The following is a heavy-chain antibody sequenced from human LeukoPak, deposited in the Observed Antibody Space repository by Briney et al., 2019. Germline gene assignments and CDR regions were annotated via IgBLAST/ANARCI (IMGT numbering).Heavy chain of an antibody. D-gene: IGHD6-13*01. Sequence: ASVTVSCTSSGYTFTSYYMHWVRQAPGQGLEWMGIINTSGGSTSYAQKFQGRVTMTRDTSTSTVYMELSSLRSENTAVYYCARDIAAAGVYWYFDLWGRGSLVTVSS. J-gene: IGHJ2*01. CDR1: GYTFTSYY. CDR2: INTSGGST. V-gene: IGHV1-46*01. CDR3: ARDIAAAGVYWYFDL.